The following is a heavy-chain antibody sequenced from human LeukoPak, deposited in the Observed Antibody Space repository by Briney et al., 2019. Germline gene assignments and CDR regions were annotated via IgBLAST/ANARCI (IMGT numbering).Heavy chain of an antibody. CDR2: VRPEDGKT. J-gene: IGHJ4*02. D-gene: IGHD1-26*01. Sequence: ASVKVSCKVSGYTFNDYYMNWVQQAPGKGLEWMGLVRPEDGKTIYAEKFQGRVTITADTSTDTAYMELSSLRSDDTAVYYCATAWELPLFDYWGQGTLVTVSS. V-gene: IGHV1-69-2*01. CDR1: GYTFNDYY. CDR3: ATAWELPLFDY.